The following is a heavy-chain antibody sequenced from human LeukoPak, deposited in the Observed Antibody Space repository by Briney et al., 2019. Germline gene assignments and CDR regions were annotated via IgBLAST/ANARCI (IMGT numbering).Heavy chain of an antibody. CDR3: TRRGYYDSSGYHKDY. CDR2: IRSKANSYAT. D-gene: IGHD3-22*01. Sequence: GGSLTLSCAASGFTFSGSAMHWVRQASGKGLEWVGRIRSKANSYATAYAASVKGRFTISRDDSKNTAYLQMNSLKTEDTAVYYCTRRGYYDSSGYHKDYWGQGTLVTVSS. CDR1: GFTFSGSA. J-gene: IGHJ4*02. V-gene: IGHV3-73*01.